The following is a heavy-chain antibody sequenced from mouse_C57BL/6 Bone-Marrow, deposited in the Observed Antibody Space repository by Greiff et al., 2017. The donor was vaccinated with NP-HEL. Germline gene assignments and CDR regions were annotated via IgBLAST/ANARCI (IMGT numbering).Heavy chain of an antibody. J-gene: IGHJ2*01. V-gene: IGHV1-81*01. D-gene: IGHD1-1*01. CDR3: ARSFTTVVADYFDY. Sequence: VQLQQSGAELARPGASVKLSCKASGYTFTSYGISWVKQRTGQGLEWIGEIYPRSGNTYYNEKFKGKATLTADKSSSTAYMELRSLTSEDSAVYFCARSFTTVVADYFDYWGQGTTLTVSS. CDR1: GYTFTSYG. CDR2: IYPRSGNT.